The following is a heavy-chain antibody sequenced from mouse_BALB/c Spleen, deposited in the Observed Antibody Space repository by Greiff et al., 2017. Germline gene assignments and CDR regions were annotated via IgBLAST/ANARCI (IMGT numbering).Heavy chain of an antibody. CDR1: GYSITSDYA. CDR3: ARESLERPSDYYYAMDY. V-gene: IGHV3-2*02. D-gene: IGHD2-13*01. CDR2: ISYSGST. J-gene: IGHJ4*01. Sequence: EVKLVESGPGLVKPSQSLSLTCTVTGYSITSDYAWNWIRPFPGNKLEWMGYISYSGSTSYNPSLKSRISITRDTSKNQFFLQLNSVTTEDTATYYCARESLERPSDYYYAMDYWGQGTSVTVSS.